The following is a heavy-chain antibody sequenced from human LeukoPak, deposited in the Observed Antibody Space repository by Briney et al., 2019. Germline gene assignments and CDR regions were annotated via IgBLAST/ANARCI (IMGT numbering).Heavy chain of an antibody. D-gene: IGHD6-13*01. CDR3: AKVAGYTNTPEDY. J-gene: IGHJ4*02. Sequence: GGSLRLSCAASGFTFSSYAMSWVRQAPGKGLEWLSGISGSGGNTYYADSVKGRFTISRDNSKNTLYLQMNSLRAEDTAVYYCAKVAGYTNTPEDYWGQGTLVTVSS. CDR2: ISGSGGNT. V-gene: IGHV3-23*01. CDR1: GFTFSSYA.